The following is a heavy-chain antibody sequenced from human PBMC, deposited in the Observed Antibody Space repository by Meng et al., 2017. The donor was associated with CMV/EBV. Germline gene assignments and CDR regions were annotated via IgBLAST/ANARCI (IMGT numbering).Heavy chain of an antibody. V-gene: IGHV3-53*01. CDR3: ARNVTH. D-gene: IGHD1-14*01. J-gene: IGHJ4*02. CDR1: GFTVSSNY. CDR2: IYSGGST. Sequence: GESLKISCAASGFTVSSNYMSWVRQAPGKGLEWVSVIYSGGSTYYADSVKGRFTISRDNSKNTLYLQMNSLRAEDTAVYYYARNVTHWGQGTLVTVSS.